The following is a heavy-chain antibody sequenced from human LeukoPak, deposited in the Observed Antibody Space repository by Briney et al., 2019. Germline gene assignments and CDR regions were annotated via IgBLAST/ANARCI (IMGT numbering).Heavy chain of an antibody. D-gene: IGHD5-24*01. CDR3: ARDSIRDGTNSGFDY. CDR2: IIPIFGTA. J-gene: IGHJ4*02. V-gene: IGHV1-69*05. CDR1: GGTFSSYA. Sequence: GASVKVSCKASGGTFSSYAISWVRQAPGQGLGWMGRIIPIFGTANYAQKFQGRVTITTDESTSTAYMELSSLRSEDTAVYYCARDSIRDGTNSGFDYWGQGTLVTVSS.